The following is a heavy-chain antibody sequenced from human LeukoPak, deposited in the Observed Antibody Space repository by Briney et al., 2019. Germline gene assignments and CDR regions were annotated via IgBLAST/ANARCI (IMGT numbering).Heavy chain of an antibody. CDR2: IYYSGST. V-gene: IGHV4-59*01. Sequence: SETLSLTCTVSGGSISSYYWSWIRQPPGKGLEWIGYIYYSGSTNCNPSLKSRVTISVDTSKNQFSLKLSSVTAADTAVYYCARAVPNYDSSGYYYVGPHYFDYWGQGTLVTVSS. CDR3: ARAVPNYDSSGYYYVGPHYFDY. D-gene: IGHD3-22*01. J-gene: IGHJ4*02. CDR1: GGSISSYY.